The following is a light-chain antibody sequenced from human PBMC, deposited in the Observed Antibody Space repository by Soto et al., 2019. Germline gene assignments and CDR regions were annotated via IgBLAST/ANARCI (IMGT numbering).Light chain of an antibody. CDR3: QQYGSSPVYT. Sequence: EIVLTQSPGTLSLSPGERATLSCRASQSASSNYLAWYQQKPGQAPRLLIYGASPRATGITDRFSGSGSGTDVTLSISRLEPEDFAVYYCQQYGSSPVYTVVQGTKLEIK. CDR1: QSASSNY. J-gene: IGKJ2*01. V-gene: IGKV3-20*01. CDR2: GAS.